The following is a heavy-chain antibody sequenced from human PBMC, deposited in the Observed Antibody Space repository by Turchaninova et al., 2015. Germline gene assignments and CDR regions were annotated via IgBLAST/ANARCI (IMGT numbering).Heavy chain of an antibody. D-gene: IGHD3-16*01. J-gene: IGHJ4*02. V-gene: IGHV3-7*03. Sequence: EVQLVESGGGLVQPGGSLRLSCAAAGFTFSSYWMHWVRQAPGKGLEWVANIKQDGSGRYYVDSVKGRFTISRDNAKNSLYLQMDTLRAEDTAVYYCARGGAAPGEYWGQGTLVTVSS. CDR1: GFTFSSYW. CDR3: ARGGAAPGEY. CDR2: IKQDGSGR.